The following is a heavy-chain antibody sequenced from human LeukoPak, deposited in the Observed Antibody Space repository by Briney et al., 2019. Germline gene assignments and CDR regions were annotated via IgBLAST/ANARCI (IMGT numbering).Heavy chain of an antibody. Sequence: PGGSLRLSCAASGFTFSSYAMSWVRQAPGKGLEWVSAISGSGGSTYYADSVKGRFTISRDNSKSTLYLQMNSLRAEDTAVYYCAKESLFLRLNTPFDYWGQGTLVTVSS. CDR3: AKESLFLRLNTPFDY. V-gene: IGHV3-23*01. CDR2: ISGSGGST. D-gene: IGHD5-12*01. J-gene: IGHJ4*02. CDR1: GFTFSSYA.